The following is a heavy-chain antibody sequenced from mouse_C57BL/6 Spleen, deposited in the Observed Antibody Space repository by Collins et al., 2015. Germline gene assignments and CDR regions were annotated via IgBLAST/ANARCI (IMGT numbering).Heavy chain of an antibody. J-gene: IGHJ4*01. CDR3: ARAPRTMDY. CDR2: IDPNSGGT. CDR1: GYTFTSYW. Sequence: QVQLQQPGADLVKPGASVKLSCKASGYTFTSYWMHWVKQRPGRGLEWIGRIDPNSGGTKYNERFKSKAALTVDKPSSTVYMQLSSLTSEDSAVYYCARAPRTMDYWGQGTSVTASS. D-gene: IGHD2-10*02. V-gene: IGHV1-72*01.